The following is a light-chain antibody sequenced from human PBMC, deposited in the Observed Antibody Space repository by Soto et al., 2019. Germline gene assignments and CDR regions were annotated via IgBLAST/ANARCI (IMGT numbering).Light chain of an antibody. J-gene: IGLJ1*01. V-gene: IGLV2-14*01. CDR3: FTSTTTSAHG. Sequence: QSATTLHASLCGTPEKSITMSCTGTSSDIGSYDYVSGFQQHPGKAPKIVISEVNNRPSGVYNRFSGSKSGNTSYLTISGLQVEDEAEYFCFTSTTTSAHGFGTGTKVTVL. CDR1: SSDIGSYDY. CDR2: EVN.